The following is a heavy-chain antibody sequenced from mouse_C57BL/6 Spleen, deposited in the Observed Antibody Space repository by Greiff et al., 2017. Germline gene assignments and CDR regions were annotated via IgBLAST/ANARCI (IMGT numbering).Heavy chain of an antibody. D-gene: IGHD2-4*01. V-gene: IGHV1-18*01. Sequence: EVNLVESGPELVKPGASVKIPCKASGYTFTDYNMDWVKQSHGKSLEWIGDINPNNGGTIYNQKFKGKATLTVDKSSSTAYMELRSLTSEDTAVYYCARSDYDYDGAWFAYWGQGTLVTVSA. J-gene: IGHJ3*01. CDR3: ARSDYDYDGAWFAY. CDR1: GYTFTDYN. CDR2: INPNNGGT.